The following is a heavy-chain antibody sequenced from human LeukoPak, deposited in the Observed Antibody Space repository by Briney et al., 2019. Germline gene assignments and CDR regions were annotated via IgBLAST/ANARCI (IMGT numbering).Heavy chain of an antibody. CDR1: GFIFSSYS. Sequence: GGSLRLSCAASGFIFSSYSMSWVRQAPGKGLEWVSVITGSGGNTYYADSVKGRFTISKDNSKNTVYLQMNSLRAEDTAVYYCANERDYYFDYWGQGTLVTVSS. J-gene: IGHJ4*02. CDR2: ITGSGGNT. CDR3: ANERDYYFDY. V-gene: IGHV3-23*01.